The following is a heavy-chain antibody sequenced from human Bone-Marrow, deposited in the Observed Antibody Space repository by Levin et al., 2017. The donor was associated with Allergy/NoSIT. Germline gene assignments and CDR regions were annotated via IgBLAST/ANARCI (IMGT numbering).Heavy chain of an antibody. CDR3: ARELSRWTVTPTHYYYYGMDV. CDR2: IKQDGSEK. Sequence: GGSLRLSCAASGFTFSSYWMSWVRQAPGKGLEWVANIKQDGSEKYYVDSVKGRFTISRDNAKNSLYLQMNSLRAEDTAVYYCARELSRWTVTPTHYYYYGMDVWGQGTTVTVSS. CDR1: GFTFSSYW. J-gene: IGHJ6*02. V-gene: IGHV3-7*01. D-gene: IGHD4-11*01.